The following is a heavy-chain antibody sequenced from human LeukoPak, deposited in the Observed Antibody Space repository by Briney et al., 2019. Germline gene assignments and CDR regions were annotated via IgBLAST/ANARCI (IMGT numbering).Heavy chain of an antibody. CDR1: GFTFSSYA. Sequence: HPGGSLRLSCAASGFTFSSYAMSWVRQAPGKGLEWVSAISGSGGSTYYADSVKGRFTISRDNSKNTLYLQMNSLRAEDTAVYYCANSGSYRGPFDYWGQGXLVTVSS. CDR2: ISGSGGST. J-gene: IGHJ4*02. V-gene: IGHV3-23*01. D-gene: IGHD1-26*01. CDR3: ANSGSYRGPFDY.